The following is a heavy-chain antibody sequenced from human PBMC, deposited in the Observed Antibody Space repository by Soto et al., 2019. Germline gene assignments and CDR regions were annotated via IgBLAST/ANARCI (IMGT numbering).Heavy chain of an antibody. CDR3: ARDPGYSYGYN. J-gene: IGHJ4*02. Sequence: ASVKVSCKASGYDFSSYAMHWVRQAPGQRLEWMGWINIGSGNTEYSQNFQDRITITRDTSSSTVYMELNSLKSEDTAVYYCARDPGYSYGYNWGQGTLVTVSS. D-gene: IGHD5-18*01. V-gene: IGHV1-3*04. CDR2: INIGSGNT. CDR1: GYDFSSYA.